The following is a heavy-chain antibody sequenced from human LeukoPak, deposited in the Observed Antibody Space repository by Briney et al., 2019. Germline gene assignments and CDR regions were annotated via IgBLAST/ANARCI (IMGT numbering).Heavy chain of an antibody. CDR2: IYHSGSF. J-gene: IGHJ6*02. V-gene: IGHV4-4*02. CDR3: ARVGINPGDYYYSGMDV. CDR1: GGSISSSNW. Sequence: SGTLSHTCDVSGGSISSSNWWSWVRQSPERGLEWLAEIYHSGSFNRNPSLKSRVTISVDKSKNQFSLNLTSVTAADTAVYYCARVGINPGDYYYSGMDVWGQGTTVTVS. D-gene: IGHD1-14*01.